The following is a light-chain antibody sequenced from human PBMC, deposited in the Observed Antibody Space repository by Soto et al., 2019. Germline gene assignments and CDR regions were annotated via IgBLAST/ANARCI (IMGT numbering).Light chain of an antibody. CDR1: SSDVGGYNY. CDR3: SSYTGSNTWV. J-gene: IGLJ3*02. CDR2: EVS. V-gene: IGLV2-14*01. Sequence: QSALTQPASVSGSPGQSITISCTGTSSDVGGYNYVSWYQQHPGKAPKLMIYEVSNRPSGVSNRFSGSKSANTASLTISGLKADDEADYYCSSYTGSNTWVFGGGTQLTVL.